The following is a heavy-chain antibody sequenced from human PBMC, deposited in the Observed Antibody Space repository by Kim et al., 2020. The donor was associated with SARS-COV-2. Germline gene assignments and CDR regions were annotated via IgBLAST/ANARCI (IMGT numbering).Heavy chain of an antibody. CDR1: GFTFSAYW. CDR2: MNSAGSST. D-gene: IGHD3-10*01. J-gene: IGHJ4*02. V-gene: IGHV3-74*01. Sequence: GGSLRLSCAASGFTFSAYWMHWVRQAPGKGLVWVSQMNSAGSSTGYADSVKGRFTISRDNAKNTLYLQMNSLSAEDTAMYYCAKRGLPGALDYWGQGTLVTVSS. CDR3: AKRGLPGALDY.